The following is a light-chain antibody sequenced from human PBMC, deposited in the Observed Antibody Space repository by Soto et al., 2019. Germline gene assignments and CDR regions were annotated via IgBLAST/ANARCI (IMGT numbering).Light chain of an antibody. J-gene: IGLJ1*01. Sequence: SYELTQPPSVSVSPGQTARITCSGDALPTQYAYWYQQKPGQAPVLVIYKDSERTSGIPERFSGSSSGTTVTLTISGVQEEDEADYYCQSADSSGTYVFGTGTKLTVL. CDR3: QSADSSGTYV. V-gene: IGLV3-25*03. CDR1: ALPTQY. CDR2: KDS.